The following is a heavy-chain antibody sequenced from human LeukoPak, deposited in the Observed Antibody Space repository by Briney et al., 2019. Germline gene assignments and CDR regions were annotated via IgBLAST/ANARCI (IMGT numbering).Heavy chain of an antibody. CDR2: ISGSGGST. Sequence: SGGSLRLSCAASGFTFSSYAMSWVRQAPGKGLEWVSAISGSGGSTYYADSVKGRFTISRDNSKNTLYLQMNNLRAEDTAVYSCTRDQWKDWSDSSGYHTTYYFDYWGQGSLVTVSS. CDR3: TRDQWKDWSDSSGYHTTYYFDY. V-gene: IGHV3-23*01. J-gene: IGHJ4*02. CDR1: GFTFSSYA. D-gene: IGHD3-22*01.